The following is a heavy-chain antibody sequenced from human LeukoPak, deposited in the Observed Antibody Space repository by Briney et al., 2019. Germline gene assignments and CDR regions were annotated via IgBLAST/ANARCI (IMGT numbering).Heavy chain of an antibody. J-gene: IGHJ6*02. Sequence: PSETLSLTCTVSGGSISSYYWSWIRQPPGKGLEWIGYIYYSGSTNYNPSPKSRVTISVDTSKNKFSLKQSSVTAADTTAYYCATVPRHYYGMDVRDQGTTVTVSS. CDR1: GGSISSYY. V-gene: IGHV4-59*01. CDR3: ATVPRHYYGMDV. CDR2: IYYSGST.